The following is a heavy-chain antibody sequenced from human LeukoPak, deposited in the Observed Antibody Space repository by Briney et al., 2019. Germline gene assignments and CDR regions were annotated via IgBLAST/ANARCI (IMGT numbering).Heavy chain of an antibody. D-gene: IGHD6-13*01. Sequence: GGSLRLSCAASGFTFNNYAMHWVRQGPGTGLEWVSLITGDGRNTYYADSVRGRFTISRDNTRNSLLLQMNSLRTEDTAFYYCAKDIGGLYSSSWYYFDSWGQEPWSPSPQ. J-gene: IGHJ4*01. CDR1: GFTFNNYA. CDR3: AKDIGGLYSSSWYYFDS. V-gene: IGHV3-43*02. CDR2: ITGDGRNT.